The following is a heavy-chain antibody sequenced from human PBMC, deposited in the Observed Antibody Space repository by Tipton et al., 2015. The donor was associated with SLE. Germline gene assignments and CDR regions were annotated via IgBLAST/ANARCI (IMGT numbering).Heavy chain of an antibody. CDR3: ARASTPNSYDCSGFYLSFYFDY. J-gene: IGHJ4*02. CDR1: GGSISSSRYS. V-gene: IGHV4-39*07. CDR2: IYYSGST. D-gene: IGHD3-22*01. Sequence: TLSLTCTVSGGSISSSRYSWGWIRQPPGKGLEWIGSIYYSGSTYYNPSLESRVTISVDTSKNQFSLKLSSVTAADTAVYYCARASTPNSYDCSGFYLSFYFDYCGPGTQVTVSS.